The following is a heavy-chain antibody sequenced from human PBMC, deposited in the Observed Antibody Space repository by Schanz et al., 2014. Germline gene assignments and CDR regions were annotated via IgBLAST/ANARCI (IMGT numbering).Heavy chain of an antibody. CDR1: EFSFSSFG. CDR2: ISSSSSTI. Sequence: VQVVESGGGVVQPGRSLRLSCAASEFSFSSFGMNWVRQAPGKGLEWVSYISSSSSTIYYADSVKGRFTTSRDNGKKSMYLQMNSLRAEDTAVYYCARLDSSSWYPRYWGQGTLVTVSS. J-gene: IGHJ4*02. CDR3: ARLDSSSWYPRY. V-gene: IGHV3-48*04. D-gene: IGHD6-13*01.